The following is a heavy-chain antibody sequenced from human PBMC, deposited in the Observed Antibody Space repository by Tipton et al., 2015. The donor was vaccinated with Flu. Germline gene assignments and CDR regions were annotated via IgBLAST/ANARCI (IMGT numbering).Heavy chain of an antibody. J-gene: IGHJ3*02. CDR2: IFYEGNNK. CDR3: AKDNGGNTFGNALVI. CDR1: GFTFSNYA. V-gene: IGHV3-30-3*01. Sequence: SLRLSCAASGFTFSNYAMHWVRQAPGKGLEWVADIFYEGNNKYYADSVKGRFIISRDNSQNTLYLEMNSLRVDDTAMYYCAKDNGGNTFGNALVIWAQGKMVTASS. D-gene: IGHD3-16*01.